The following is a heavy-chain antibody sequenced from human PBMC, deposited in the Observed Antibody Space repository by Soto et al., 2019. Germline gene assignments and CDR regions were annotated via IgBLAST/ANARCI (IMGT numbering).Heavy chain of an antibody. CDR2: IYPGDSDT. J-gene: IGHJ5*02. Sequence: GESLKISCKGSGYSFTSYWIGWVRQMPGKGLEWMGIIYPGDSDTRYSPSFQGQVTISADKSISTAYLQWSSLKASDTAMYYCARLMAYYDILTGYYPRRWFDPWGQGTVVTVSS. D-gene: IGHD3-9*01. CDR3: ARLMAYYDILTGYYPRRWFDP. CDR1: GYSFTSYW. V-gene: IGHV5-51*01.